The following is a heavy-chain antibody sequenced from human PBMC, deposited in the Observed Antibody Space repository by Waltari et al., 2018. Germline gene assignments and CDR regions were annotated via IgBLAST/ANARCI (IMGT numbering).Heavy chain of an antibody. D-gene: IGHD1-1*01. CDR1: GFTLRSYE. CDR3: AREGPDDDDYYMDV. Sequence: EVQLVESGGGLVQPGGSLRLSCAASGFTLRSYEMNSVRQAPANGLEWVSYICSSRSTIYYADSVKSRFTISRDKAKNSLYLQMNSLRAEDTAVYYCAREGPDDDDYYMDVWGKGTTVTVSS. V-gene: IGHV3-48*03. J-gene: IGHJ6*03. CDR2: ICSSRSTI.